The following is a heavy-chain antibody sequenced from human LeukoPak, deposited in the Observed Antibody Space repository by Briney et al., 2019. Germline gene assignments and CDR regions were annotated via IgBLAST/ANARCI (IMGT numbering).Heavy chain of an antibody. J-gene: IGHJ4*02. D-gene: IGHD2-2*01. V-gene: IGHV3-23*01. CDR3: AKDRYCSSTSCPDY. Sequence: GGSLRLSCAVSGFNFSKNWMTWVRQAPGKGLEWVSAISGSGGSTYYADSVKGRFTISRDNSKNTLYLQMNSLRAEDTAVYYCAKDRYCSSTSCPDYWGQGTLVTVSS. CDR2: ISGSGGST. CDR1: GFNFSKNW.